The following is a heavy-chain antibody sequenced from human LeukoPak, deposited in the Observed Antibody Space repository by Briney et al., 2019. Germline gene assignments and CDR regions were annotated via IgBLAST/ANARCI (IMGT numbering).Heavy chain of an antibody. V-gene: IGHV5-51*01. Sequence: GEPLKISCKGSGYSFTSYWIGWVRQMPGKGLEWMGIIYPGDSDTRYSPSFQGQVTISADKSISTAYLQWGSLKASDTATYYCARRDDYGGNPPFDYWGQGTLVTVSS. CDR1: GYSFTSYW. D-gene: IGHD4-23*01. CDR2: IYPGDSDT. CDR3: ARRDDYGGNPPFDY. J-gene: IGHJ4*02.